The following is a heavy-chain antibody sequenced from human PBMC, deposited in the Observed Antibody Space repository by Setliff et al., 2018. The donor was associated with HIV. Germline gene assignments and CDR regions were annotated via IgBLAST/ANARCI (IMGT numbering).Heavy chain of an antibody. CDR1: GGSISTGSYY. Sequence: TSETLSLTCTVSGGSISTGSYYWSWIRQPAGKGLEWIGRIYTSGSTNYNPSLKSRITISVDTSKKQFSLKLTSVTAADSAVYYCARVAGGVDAFDIWGQGTMVTVSS. D-gene: IGHD6-19*01. CDR2: IYTSGST. CDR3: ARVAGGVDAFDI. V-gene: IGHV4-61*02. J-gene: IGHJ3*02.